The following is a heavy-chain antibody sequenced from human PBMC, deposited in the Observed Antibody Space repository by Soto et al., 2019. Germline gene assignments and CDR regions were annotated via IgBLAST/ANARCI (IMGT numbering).Heavy chain of an antibody. J-gene: IGHJ4*02. CDR3: ARGLAGRSSSWYDY. V-gene: IGHV4-34*01. Sequence: SDTLSLTCAVYRGSFSGYYWSWIRQPPGKGLEWIGEINHSGTTNYNPSLKSRVTISVDTSKNQLSLKMSSVTAADTAVYYCARGLAGRSSSWYDYWGQGTLVTV. CDR2: INHSGTT. CDR1: RGSFSGYY. D-gene: IGHD6-13*01.